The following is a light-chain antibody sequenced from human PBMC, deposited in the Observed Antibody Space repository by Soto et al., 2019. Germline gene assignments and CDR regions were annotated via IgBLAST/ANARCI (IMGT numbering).Light chain of an antibody. J-gene: IGKJ1*01. V-gene: IGKV1-39*01. CDR1: QSISTD. CDR3: QQSYTTPRT. CDR2: GAS. Sequence: DIQMTQSPSSLSASIGDRVTITCRASQSISTDLNWYQQKPGKAPKVLTYGASTLQSGVPSRFAGSGSGTDFTLTINSLQPGDFATYFCQQSYTTPRTFGQGTKVDIK.